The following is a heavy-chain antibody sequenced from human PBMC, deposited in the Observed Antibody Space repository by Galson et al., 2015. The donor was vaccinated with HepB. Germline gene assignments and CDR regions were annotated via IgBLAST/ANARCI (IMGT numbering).Heavy chain of an antibody. CDR3: AKGYGLFDS. J-gene: IGHJ5*01. D-gene: IGHD5-18*01. CDR1: GVTLSSYT. CDR2: ISTNGATI. V-gene: IGHV3-48*03. Sequence: SLRLSCAASGVTLSSYTMNWVRQAPGKELQWISYISTNGATIHYADSVKGRFTIARDNSKNILFLQMNSLRAEDTGLYFCAKGYGLFDSWGHGILVTVSS.